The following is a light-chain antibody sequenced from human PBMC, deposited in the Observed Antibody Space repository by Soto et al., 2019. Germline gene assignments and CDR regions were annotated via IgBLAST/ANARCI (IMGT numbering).Light chain of an antibody. CDR2: GAS. V-gene: IGKV3-20*01. Sequence: ESVLTQAPVTLSLSPCEIATLSCSSSQSVSSSYLAWYQQKPGQAPRLLIYGASSRATGIPDRFSGSGSGTDFTLTISRLEPEDFAVCYCQQYDSSPKPFGQGAKVDIK. CDR1: QSVSSSY. CDR3: QQYDSSPKP. J-gene: IGKJ1*01.